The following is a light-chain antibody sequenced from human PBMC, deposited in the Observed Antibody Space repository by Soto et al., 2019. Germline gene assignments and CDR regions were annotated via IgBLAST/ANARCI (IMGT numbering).Light chain of an antibody. Sequence: QSVLTQPRSVSGSPGQSVTISCNGTSSDVGGYNYVSWYQQHPGKATKLMIYDVSKRPSGVPDRFSGSKSGNTASLTISWLQAEDEADYYCCSYAGSYTFGGGFGGGTQLTVL. CDR2: DVS. CDR1: SSDVGGYNY. J-gene: IGLJ2*01. V-gene: IGLV2-11*01. CDR3: CSYAGSYTFGGG.